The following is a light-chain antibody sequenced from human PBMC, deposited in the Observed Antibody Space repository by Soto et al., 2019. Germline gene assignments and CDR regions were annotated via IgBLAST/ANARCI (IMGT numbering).Light chain of an antibody. V-gene: IGKV1-13*02. Sequence: AIQVTQSPSSLSASVGDRVTITCLASQDIRGALAWYQQKPCKPPKLLIYDVSTLENGVPSRFSGDSSGTQFTLTISGLQPEDFGTYYCQQFNSYPVTFGHGTRLDIK. J-gene: IGKJ5*01. CDR3: QQFNSYPVT. CDR1: QDIRGA. CDR2: DVS.